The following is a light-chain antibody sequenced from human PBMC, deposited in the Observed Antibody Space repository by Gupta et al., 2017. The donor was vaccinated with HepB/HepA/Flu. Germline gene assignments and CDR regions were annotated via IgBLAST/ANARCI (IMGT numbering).Light chain of an antibody. CDR2: GNS. Sequence: QSVLTQPPSVSGAPGQRVTISCTGSSSNIGAGYDVHWYQQLPRTAPKLLIYGNSNRPSGVPDRFSGSKSGTSASLAITGLQAEDEAEYYCQSYDSSLSGYVFGTGTKLTVL. CDR3: QSYDSSLSGYV. CDR1: SSNIGAGYD. J-gene: IGLJ1*01. V-gene: IGLV1-40*01.